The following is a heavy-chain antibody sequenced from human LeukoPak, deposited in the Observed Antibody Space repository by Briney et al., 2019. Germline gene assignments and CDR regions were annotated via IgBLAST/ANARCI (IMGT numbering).Heavy chain of an antibody. V-gene: IGHV1-2*02. D-gene: IGHD3-10*01. Sequence: ASVKVSCKASGYTFTGYYMHWVRQAPGQGLEWMGWINPNSGGTNYAQKFQGRVTMTRDTSISTAYMELSSLRSEDTAVYYCARDARKNYYGSGSYLDWFDPWGQGTLVTVSS. CDR3: ARDARKNYYGSGSYLDWFDP. J-gene: IGHJ5*02. CDR2: INPNSGGT. CDR1: GYTFTGYY.